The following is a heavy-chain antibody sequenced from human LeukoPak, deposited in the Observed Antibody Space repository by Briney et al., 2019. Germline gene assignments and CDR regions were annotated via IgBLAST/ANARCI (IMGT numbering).Heavy chain of an antibody. J-gene: IGHJ4*02. Sequence: GGSLRLSCAASGFTFDDYAMHWVRQAPGKGLEWVSGISWNSGSIGYADSVKGRFTISRDNAKNSLYLQMNSLRAEDTALYYCAKVGQDEATYYYDSSGYLGDYFDYWGQGTLVTVSS. V-gene: IGHV3-9*01. D-gene: IGHD3-22*01. CDR1: GFTFDDYA. CDR2: ISWNSGSI. CDR3: AKVGQDEATYYYDSSGYLGDYFDY.